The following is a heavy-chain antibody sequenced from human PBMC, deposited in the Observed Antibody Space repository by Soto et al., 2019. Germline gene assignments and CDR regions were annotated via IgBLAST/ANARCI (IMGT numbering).Heavy chain of an antibody. CDR2: ISSTTNYI. V-gene: IGHV3-21*06. J-gene: IGHJ4*02. CDR3: ARESEDLSSNLDY. Sequence: GGSLRLSCAASGFTFTRYSMNWVRQAPGKGLEWVASISSTTNYIYYGESLKGRLTISRDNAKNSMYLQMNTLRAEDTAVYYCARESEDLSSNLDYWGQGTLITVSS. CDR1: GFTFTRYS.